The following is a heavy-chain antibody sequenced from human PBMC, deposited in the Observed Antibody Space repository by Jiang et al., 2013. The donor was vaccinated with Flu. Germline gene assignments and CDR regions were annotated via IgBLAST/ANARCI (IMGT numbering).Heavy chain of an antibody. D-gene: IGHD3-16*01. CDR1: GQRFIDYG. Sequence: GAEVKKPGASVKLSCKPSGQRFIDYGIHWFRQASGQSLEWMGWVNAANGNTKYSQKFQARVTITRDTSATTGYMELSSLESEDTAVYYCATEFWGAKLFDNWGQGTLVTVSS. CDR2: VNAANGNT. J-gene: IGHJ4*02. CDR3: ATEFWGAKLFDN. V-gene: IGHV1-3*01.